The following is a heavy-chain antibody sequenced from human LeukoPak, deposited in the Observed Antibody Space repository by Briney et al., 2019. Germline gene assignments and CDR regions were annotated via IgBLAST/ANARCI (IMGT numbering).Heavy chain of an antibody. D-gene: IGHD3-9*01. CDR2: ISSSSSTI. Sequence: PGGSLRLSCAASGFTFSSYSMNWVRQAPGKGLEWVSYISSSSSTIYYADSVKGRFTIPRDNAKNSLYLQMNSLRAEDTAVYYCARDHSKDILTGLDAFDIWGQGTMVTVSS. CDR3: ARDHSKDILTGLDAFDI. CDR1: GFTFSSYS. V-gene: IGHV3-48*04. J-gene: IGHJ3*02.